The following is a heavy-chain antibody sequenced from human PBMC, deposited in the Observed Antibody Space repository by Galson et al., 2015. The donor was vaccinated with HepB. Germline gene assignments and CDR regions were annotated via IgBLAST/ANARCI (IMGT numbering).Heavy chain of an antibody. J-gene: IGHJ4*02. CDR1: GITFSSYP. CDR3: WQQLLADY. V-gene: IGHV3-64D*06. CDR2: IDTDGGTT. Sequence: SLRLSCAASGITFSSYPMHWVRQAPGKGLQYVSGIDTDGGTTYYADSVKGRFTISRDNSKNTLYLQMNNLRTEDTAVYYCWQQLLADYWGPGTLVTVSS. D-gene: IGHD2-2*01.